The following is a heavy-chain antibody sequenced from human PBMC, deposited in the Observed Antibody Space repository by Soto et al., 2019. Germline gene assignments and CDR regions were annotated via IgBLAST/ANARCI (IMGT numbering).Heavy chain of an antibody. V-gene: IGHV4-4*02. CDR2: IYHSGST. J-gene: IGHJ4*02. Sequence: PSETLSLTCAVSGGSISSSNWWSWVRQPPGKGLEWIGEIYHSGSTNYNPSLKSRVTISVDKSKNQFSLKLSSVTAADTAVYYCARGGYDILTGYYNVRYFEYWGQGTLVTVSS. CDR1: GGSISSSNW. CDR3: ARGGYDILTGYYNVRYFEY. D-gene: IGHD3-9*01.